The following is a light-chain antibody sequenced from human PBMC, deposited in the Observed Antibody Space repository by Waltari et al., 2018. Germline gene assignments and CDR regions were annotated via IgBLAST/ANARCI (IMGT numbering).Light chain of an antibody. V-gene: IGLV2-8*01. CDR1: SSDVGGSNY. Sequence: QSALTQPPSASGSPGQSVTISCTGTSSDVGGSNYVSWYQQHPGKAPKLMIYEVSKRPSGVPDRFSGSKSGNTASLTVSGLQAEDEADYYCSSYAGSNKNVFGTGTKVTVL. CDR2: EVS. CDR3: SSYAGSNKNV. J-gene: IGLJ1*01.